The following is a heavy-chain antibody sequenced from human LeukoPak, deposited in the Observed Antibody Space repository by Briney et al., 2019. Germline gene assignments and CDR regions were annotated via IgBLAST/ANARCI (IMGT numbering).Heavy chain of an antibody. Sequence: SETLSLTCTVSGGSISSYYWSWIRQPPGKGLEWIGYIYYSGSTNYNPSLKSRVTIPVDTSKNQFSLKLSSVTAADTAVYYCARAPPVYMWFGETRTDWYFDLWGRGTLVTVSS. V-gene: IGHV4-59*01. D-gene: IGHD3-10*01. CDR2: IYYSGST. J-gene: IGHJ2*01. CDR1: GGSISSYY. CDR3: ARAPPVYMWFGETRTDWYFDL.